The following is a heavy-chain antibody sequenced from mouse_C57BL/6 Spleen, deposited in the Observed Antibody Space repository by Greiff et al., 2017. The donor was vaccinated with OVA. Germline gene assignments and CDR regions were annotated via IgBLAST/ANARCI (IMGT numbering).Heavy chain of an antibody. V-gene: IGHV1-61*01. Sequence: QVQLQQPGAELVRPGSSVKLSCKASGYTFTSYWMDWVKQRPGQGLEWIGNIYPSDSETHYNQKFKDKATLTVDKSSSTAYMQLSSLTSEDSAVYYCARPGNYVYYFGYWGQGTTLTVSS. CDR3: ARPGNYVYYFGY. J-gene: IGHJ2*01. CDR1: GYTFTSYW. CDR2: IYPSDSET. D-gene: IGHD2-1*01.